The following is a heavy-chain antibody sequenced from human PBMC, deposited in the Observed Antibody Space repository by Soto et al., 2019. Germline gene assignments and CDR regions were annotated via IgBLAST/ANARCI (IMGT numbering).Heavy chain of an antibody. J-gene: IGHJ6*02. CDR2: IWYDGSNK. CDR1: GFTFSSYG. Sequence: GGSLRLSCAASGFTFSSYGMHWVRQAPGKGLEWVAVIWYDGSNKYYADSVKGRFTISRDNSKNTLYLQMNSLRAEDTAVYYCARDSDIVVSSVPMGVGYYYNDLEVWGQGTTVTV. D-gene: IGHD2-15*01. V-gene: IGHV3-33*01. CDR3: ARDSDIVVSSVPMGVGYYYNDLEV.